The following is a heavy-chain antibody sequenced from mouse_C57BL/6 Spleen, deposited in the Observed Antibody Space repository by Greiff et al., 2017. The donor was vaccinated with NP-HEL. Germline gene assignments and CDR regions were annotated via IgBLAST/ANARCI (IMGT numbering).Heavy chain of an antibody. Sequence: QVQLKESGAELVRPGTSVKVSCKASGYAFTNYLIEWVKQRPGQGLEWIGVINPGSGGTNYNEKFKGKATLTADKSSSTAYMQLSSLTSEDSAVYFCARSGSSGPGFAYWGQGTLVTVSA. CDR2: INPGSGGT. D-gene: IGHD3-2*02. J-gene: IGHJ3*01. V-gene: IGHV1-54*01. CDR3: ARSGSSGPGFAY. CDR1: GYAFTNYL.